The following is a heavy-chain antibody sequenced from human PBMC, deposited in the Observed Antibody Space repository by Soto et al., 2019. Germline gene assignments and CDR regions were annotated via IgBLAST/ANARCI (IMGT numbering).Heavy chain of an antibody. V-gene: IGHV3-13*04. D-gene: IGHD3-22*01. CDR2: IGTAGDT. CDR3: ARSPPGGYHYYYGMDV. J-gene: IGHJ6*02. CDR1: GFTFSSYD. Sequence: GGSLRLSCAASGFTFSSYDMQWVRQAIGKGLEWVSAIGTAGDTYYPGSVKGRFTISRENAKNSLYLQMNSLRAGDTAVYYCARSPPGGYHYYYGMDVWGQGTMVTVSS.